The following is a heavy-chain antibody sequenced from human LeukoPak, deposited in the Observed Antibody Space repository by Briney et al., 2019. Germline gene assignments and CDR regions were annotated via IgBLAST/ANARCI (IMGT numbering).Heavy chain of an antibody. CDR2: IKQSGGT. CDR3: ARGPPQDYCITTNCYFVFDY. Sequence: SETLSLTCAVSGGSFSGYYWSWIRQAPGKGLEWIGEIKQSGGTDYNPSLKSRVTISLDTSTIQFSLRLSSVTAADTAVYYCARGPPQDYCITTNCYFVFDYWGQGTLVTVSS. D-gene: IGHD2-2*01. CDR1: GGSFSGYY. V-gene: IGHV4-34*01. J-gene: IGHJ4*02.